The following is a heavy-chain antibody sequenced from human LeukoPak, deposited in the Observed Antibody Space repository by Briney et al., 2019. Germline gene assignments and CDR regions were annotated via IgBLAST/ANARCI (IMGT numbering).Heavy chain of an antibody. V-gene: IGHV3-23*01. CDR2: ISGSGGST. J-gene: IGHJ4*02. CDR3: ARRTTVVTNFDY. Sequence: GGSLRLSCAASGFSFSSYVMSWVRQAPGKGLEWVSVISGSGGSTYYADSVKGRFTISRDNSKNTLYLQMNSLRAEDTAVYYRARRTTVVTNFDYWGQGTLVTVSS. CDR1: GFSFSSYV. D-gene: IGHD4-23*01.